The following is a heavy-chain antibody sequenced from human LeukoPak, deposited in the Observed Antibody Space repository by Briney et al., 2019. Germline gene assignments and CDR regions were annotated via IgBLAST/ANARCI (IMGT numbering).Heavy chain of an antibody. CDR2: LYTSGTT. J-gene: IGHJ5*02. Sequence: GLEWVSILYTSGTTYYADSVKGRFSISRDNSKNTLYLQMNSLGAEDTAVYYCARALPLQFDPWGQGTLVTVSS. V-gene: IGHV3-53*01. CDR3: ARALPLQFDP.